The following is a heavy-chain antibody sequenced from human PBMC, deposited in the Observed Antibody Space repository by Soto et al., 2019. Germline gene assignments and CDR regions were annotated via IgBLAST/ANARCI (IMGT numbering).Heavy chain of an antibody. J-gene: IGHJ3*02. CDR3: ARATTGTTHDAFDI. V-gene: IGHV4-31*03. CDR2: IYYIGST. D-gene: IGHD1-1*01. CDR1: GGSISSGVYY. Sequence: SETLSLTSTVSGGSISSGVYYWSWIRQHPGNGLEWIGYIYYIGSTYYNPSLKSRVTISVDTSKNQFSMKLSSVTAADTAVYYCARATTGTTHDAFDIWGEVTMVTV.